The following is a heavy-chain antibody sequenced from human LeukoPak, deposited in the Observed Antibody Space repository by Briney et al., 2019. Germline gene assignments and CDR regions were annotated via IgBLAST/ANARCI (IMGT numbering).Heavy chain of an antibody. CDR1: GFTFSSYS. CDR3: ATFGNSLAFDI. D-gene: IGHD4-23*01. Sequence: GGSLRLSCAASGFTFSSYSMNWVRQAPGKGLEWVSSISSSSSYIYYADSVKGRFTISRDNAKNSLYLQMNSLRAEDTAVYYCATFGNSLAFDIWGQGTMVTVSS. CDR2: ISSSSSYI. V-gene: IGHV3-21*01. J-gene: IGHJ3*02.